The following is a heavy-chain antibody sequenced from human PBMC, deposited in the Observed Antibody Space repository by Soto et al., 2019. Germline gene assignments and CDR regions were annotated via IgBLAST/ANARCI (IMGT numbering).Heavy chain of an antibody. CDR3: ARGHYASSVNRRHFDH. D-gene: IGHD3-22*01. V-gene: IGHV3-48*03. CDR1: GLTFSSYE. J-gene: IGHJ4*01. Sequence: GGSLRLSCAASGLTFSSYEMHWVRQAPGRGLQWVSSISGSSTIIHFVDSVKGRFTISRDNAKNSLYLQMDSLRAEDTALYYCARGHYASSVNRRHFDHWVHGTLVTVSS. CDR2: ISGSSTII.